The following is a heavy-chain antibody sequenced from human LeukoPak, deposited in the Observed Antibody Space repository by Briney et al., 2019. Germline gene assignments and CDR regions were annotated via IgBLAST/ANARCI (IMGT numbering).Heavy chain of an antibody. CDR1: GFSFSSYT. CDR3: AKGPYSDSSEWFQY. CDR2: ISGTGGRT. J-gene: IGHJ1*01. D-gene: IGHD6-13*01. Sequence: GGSLRLSCAASGFSFSSYTMGWVRQAPGKGLEWVSSISGTGGRTYYADSVKGRFTISRDNSRNTLSLQMNSLRVEDTAVYFCAKGPYSDSSEWFQYWGQGTLVTVSS. V-gene: IGHV3-23*01.